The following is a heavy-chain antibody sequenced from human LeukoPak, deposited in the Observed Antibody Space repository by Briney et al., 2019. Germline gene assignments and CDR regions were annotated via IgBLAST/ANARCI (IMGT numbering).Heavy chain of an antibody. D-gene: IGHD2-8*01. CDR1: GYSFTGYY. J-gene: IGHJ6*03. CDR3: ARGPNHYYYMDF. CDR2: INPDGDVT. V-gene: IGHV1-2*02. Sequence: ASVKVSCKASGYSFTGYYIHWVRQAPGQGLEWMGWINPDGDVTKSAQKFQGRVTMTTDKSFNTVFMELSGLTSDDTALYYCARGPNHYYYMDFWGKGTTVSVSS.